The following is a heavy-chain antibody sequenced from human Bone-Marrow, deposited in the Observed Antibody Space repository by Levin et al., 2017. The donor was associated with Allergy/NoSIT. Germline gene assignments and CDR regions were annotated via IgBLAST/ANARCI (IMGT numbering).Heavy chain of an antibody. Sequence: LSLTCAASGFTFEDSAMHWVRQAPGKGLEWVSGISWSRGSIGYADSVKGRFTISRDNAKNSLYLQMNSLRVEDTALYYCAKVQGLSNAFDIWGQGTMVAVSS. CDR3: AKVQGLSNAFDI. D-gene: IGHD3-16*02. CDR2: ISWSRGSI. V-gene: IGHV3-9*01. J-gene: IGHJ3*02. CDR1: GFTFEDSA.